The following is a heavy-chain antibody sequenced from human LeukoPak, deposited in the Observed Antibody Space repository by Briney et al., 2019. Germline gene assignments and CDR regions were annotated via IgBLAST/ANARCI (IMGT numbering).Heavy chain of an antibody. V-gene: IGHV6-1*01. J-gene: IGHJ4*02. CDR3: ATFLTIRGLIHDS. CDR1: GDSVSSNNAV. CDR2: TYYRSKWYN. Sequence: SQTLSLTCAISGDSVSSNNAVWNWIRQSPSRGLEWLGRTYYRSKWYNDYAVSVKSRITINPDTSKNQFSLQLNSVTPDDTAVYYCATFLTIRGLIHDSWGQGTLVTVSS. D-gene: IGHD3-10*01.